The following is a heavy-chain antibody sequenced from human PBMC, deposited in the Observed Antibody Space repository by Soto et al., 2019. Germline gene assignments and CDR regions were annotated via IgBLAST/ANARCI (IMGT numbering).Heavy chain of an antibody. J-gene: IGHJ5*02. CDR2: ISGSGGST. D-gene: IGHD6-13*01. Sequence: EVQLLESGGGLVQPGGSLRLSCAASGFTFSSYAMSWVRQAPGKGLEWVSAISGSGGSTYYADSVKGRFTISRDNSKNTLYLQMNSLRAEDTAVYYCAKALPHSRFEAAGPNWFDPWGQGTLVTVSS. V-gene: IGHV3-23*01. CDR1: GFTFSSYA. CDR3: AKALPHSRFEAAGPNWFDP.